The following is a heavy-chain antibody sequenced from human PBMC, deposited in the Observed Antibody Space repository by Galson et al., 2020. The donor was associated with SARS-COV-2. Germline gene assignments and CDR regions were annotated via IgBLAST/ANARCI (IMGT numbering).Heavy chain of an antibody. J-gene: IGHJ2*01. CDR3: ARRGGSYNRWYFER. CDR1: GYSFTSYW. V-gene: IGHV5-51*01. D-gene: IGHD1-26*01. CDR2: IYPGDTET. Sequence: GESPKISCKGSGYSFTSYWIAWVRQIPGKGLEWMGIIYPGDTETRYSPSLQGQGTISVDNSISTAYLQWSSLKASDTAMYYCARRGGSYNRWYFERWGRGTVVTVAS.